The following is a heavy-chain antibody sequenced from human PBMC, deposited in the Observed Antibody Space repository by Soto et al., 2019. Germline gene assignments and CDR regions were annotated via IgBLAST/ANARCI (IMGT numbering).Heavy chain of an antibody. J-gene: IGHJ4*02. D-gene: IGHD2-21*01. Sequence: ASVKVSCKSSGYAFTGYYIHWLRQAPGQGLEWMGWINPNSGDTNYAQKFQGRVTMTRDTSFSTAYMELSSLRSDDTAVYYGARGITGGDLDYWGQGTLVTVSS. CDR3: ARGITGGDLDY. CDR2: INPNSGDT. V-gene: IGHV1-2*02. CDR1: GYAFTGYY.